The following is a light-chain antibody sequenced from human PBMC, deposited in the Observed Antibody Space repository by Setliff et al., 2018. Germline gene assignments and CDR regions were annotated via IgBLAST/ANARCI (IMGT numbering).Light chain of an antibody. J-gene: IGLJ1*01. CDR2: DVL. CDR3: SSYTSSSTL. CDR1: SSDVGGYDF. Sequence: QSVLTQPASVSGSPGQSITISCTGTSSDVGGYDFVSWYQQHPGKAPKLMIFDVLNRPSGVSDRFSGSKFGNTASLTITGLQAEDEADYYCSSYTSSSTLFGTGTKVTVL. V-gene: IGLV2-14*03.